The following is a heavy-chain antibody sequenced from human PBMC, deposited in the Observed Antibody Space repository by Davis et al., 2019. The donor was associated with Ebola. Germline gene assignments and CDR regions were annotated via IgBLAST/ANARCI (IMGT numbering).Heavy chain of an antibody. CDR2: IRSNAYGGTT. J-gene: IGHJ6*02. D-gene: IGHD5-18*01. CDR3: TRGRIPGYSYGNYCYYGMDV. CDR1: GFPFGDYA. Sequence: GESLKISCTASGFPFGDYAMSWFRQAPGKGLEWVGFIRSNAYGGTTEYAASVKGRFTISRDDSKSIAYLQMNSLKTEDTAVYYCTRGRIPGYSYGNYCYYGMDVWGQGTTVTVSS. V-gene: IGHV3-49*03.